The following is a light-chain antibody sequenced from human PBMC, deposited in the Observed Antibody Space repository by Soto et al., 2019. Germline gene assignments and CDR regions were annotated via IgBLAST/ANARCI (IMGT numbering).Light chain of an antibody. Sequence: DIPMTQSPSSLSASVGDRVTITCRASQSISSYLNWYQQKPGKAPTLLIYAASSLQSGVPSRFSGGGSGTDFTLTISSLQPEDFATYYCQQSYSTPFTFCPGTKVDIK. CDR3: QQSYSTPFT. CDR1: QSISSY. J-gene: IGKJ3*01. CDR2: AAS. V-gene: IGKV1-39*01.